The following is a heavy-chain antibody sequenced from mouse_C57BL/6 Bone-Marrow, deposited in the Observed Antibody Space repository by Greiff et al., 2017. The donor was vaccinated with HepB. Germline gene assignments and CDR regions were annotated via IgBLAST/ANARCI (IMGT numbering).Heavy chain of an antibody. D-gene: IGHD2-1*01. J-gene: IGHJ2*01. CDR1: GYSFTSYY. V-gene: IGHV1-66*01. Sequence: QVQLQQSGPELVKPGASVKISCKASGYSFTSYYIHWVKQRPGQGLEWIGWIYPGSGNTKYNEKFKGKATLTADTSSSTAYMQLSSLTSEDSAVYYCAREVIYYGNFDYWGQGTTLTVSS. CDR3: AREVIYYGNFDY. CDR2: IYPGSGNT.